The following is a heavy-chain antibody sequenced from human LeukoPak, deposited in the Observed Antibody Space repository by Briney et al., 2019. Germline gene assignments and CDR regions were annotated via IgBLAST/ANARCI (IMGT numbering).Heavy chain of an antibody. J-gene: IGHJ4*02. CDR2: ISSSGSTI. CDR3: ARGGQWLVRTLDY. CDR1: GFTFSSYW. V-gene: IGHV3-48*04. Sequence: GGSLRLSCAASGFTFSSYWMNWVRQAPGKGLEWVSYISSSGSTIYYADSVKGRFTISRDNAKNSLYLQMNSLRAEDTAVYYCARGGQWLVRTLDYWGQGTLVTVSS. D-gene: IGHD6-19*01.